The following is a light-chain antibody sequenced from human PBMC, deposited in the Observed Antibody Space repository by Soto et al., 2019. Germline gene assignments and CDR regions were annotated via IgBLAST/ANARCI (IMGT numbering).Light chain of an antibody. CDR1: QSVTSK. Sequence: EIVMTQSPVTLSLSPGERATLSCRASQSVTSKLAWFQQKPDQAPRLLIYATSTRATGVPARFSGSGSGTEFTLTISSLQSEDFAVYSCQQYNNWPHTFGQGTKLEIK. CDR2: ATS. V-gene: IGKV3-15*01. CDR3: QQYNNWPHT. J-gene: IGKJ2*01.